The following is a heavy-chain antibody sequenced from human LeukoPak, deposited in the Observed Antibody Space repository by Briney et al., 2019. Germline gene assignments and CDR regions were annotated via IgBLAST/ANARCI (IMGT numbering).Heavy chain of an antibody. V-gene: IGHV3-23*01. D-gene: IGHD3-10*01. CDR3: AKDQDRYGSGSWPFDY. J-gene: IGHJ4*02. Sequence: GGSLRLSCAASGFTFSSYAMSWVRQAPGKGLEWVSATSGSGGSTYYADSVKGRFTISRDNSKNTLYLQMNSLRAEDTAVYYCAKDQDRYGSGSWPFDYWGQGTLVTVSS. CDR2: TSGSGGST. CDR1: GFTFSSYA.